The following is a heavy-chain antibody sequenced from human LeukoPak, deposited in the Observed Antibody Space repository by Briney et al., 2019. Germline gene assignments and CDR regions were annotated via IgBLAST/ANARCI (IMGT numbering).Heavy chain of an antibody. CDR3: ARVNLVGASHRWFDP. J-gene: IGHJ5*02. D-gene: IGHD1-26*01. CDR2: IYYSGST. V-gene: IGHV4-61*02. Sequence: ASQTLSLTCTVSGDSISSGGYSWSWIRQPAGKGLEWIGRIYYSGSTNYNPSLKSRVTISVDTSKNQFSLKLSSVTAADTAVYYCARVNLVGASHRWFDPWGQGTLVTVSS. CDR1: GDSISSGGYS.